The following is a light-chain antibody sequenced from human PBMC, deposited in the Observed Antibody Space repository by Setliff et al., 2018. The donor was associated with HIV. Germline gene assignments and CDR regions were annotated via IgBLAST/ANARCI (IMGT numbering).Light chain of an antibody. CDR3: SSYSSTSTLI. CDR1: SSDVGSYNR. Sequence: QSVLTQPASVSGSPGQSITISCTGTSSDVGSYNRVSWYQQPPGTAPQLIIYEVSNRPSGVPERFSGSNSGNTASLTISGLQAEDEALYYCSSYSSTSTLIFGGGTKVTV. V-gene: IGLV2-18*02. J-gene: IGLJ2*01. CDR2: EVS.